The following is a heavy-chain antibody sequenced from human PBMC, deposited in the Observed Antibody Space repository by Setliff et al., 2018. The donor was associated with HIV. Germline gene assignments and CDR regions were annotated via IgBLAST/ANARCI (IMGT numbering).Heavy chain of an antibody. CDR2: IYYSGST. CDR1: DDFITSYY. J-gene: IGHJ4*02. V-gene: IGHV4-59*01. D-gene: IGHD1-20*01. CDR3: ARAVYYFDF. Sequence: PSLTCTVSDDFITSYYWSWIRQPPGKGLEWIGYIYYSGSTNYNPSLKSRVTISLDMSTSQFSLRLSSVTAADTAVYYCARAVYYFDFWGQGTLVTVSS.